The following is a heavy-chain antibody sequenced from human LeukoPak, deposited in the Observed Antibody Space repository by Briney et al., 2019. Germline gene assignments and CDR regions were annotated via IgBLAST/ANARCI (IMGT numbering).Heavy chain of an antibody. CDR1: GFTFSSYA. Sequence: GRSLRLSCAASGFTFSSYAMHWVRQAPGKGLEWVAVISYDGSNKYYADSVKGRFTISRDNSKNTLYLQMNSLRAEDTAVYYCARDQGSGWSDYWGQGTLVTVSS. D-gene: IGHD6-19*01. CDR2: ISYDGSNK. CDR3: ARDQGSGWSDY. J-gene: IGHJ4*02. V-gene: IGHV3-30-3*01.